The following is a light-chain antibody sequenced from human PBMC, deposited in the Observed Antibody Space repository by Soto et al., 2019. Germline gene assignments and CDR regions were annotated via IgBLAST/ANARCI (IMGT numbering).Light chain of an antibody. V-gene: IGKV3-11*01. J-gene: IGKJ2*01. CDR1: QSVSSY. CDR2: DAS. CDR3: QQRSNWPYT. Sequence: EIVLTQSPATLSLSPGERATLSCRASQSVSSYLAWYQQKPGRAPRLLIYDASSKATGIPARFSGSGSGTAFTLTSSSLPPEYFAVYYCQQRSNWPYTFGQGTKLEIK.